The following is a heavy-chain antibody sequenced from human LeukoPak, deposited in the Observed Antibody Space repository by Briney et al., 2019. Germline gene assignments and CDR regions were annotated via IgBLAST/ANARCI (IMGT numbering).Heavy chain of an antibody. CDR2: IYYSGST. J-gene: IGHJ6*02. CDR3: ARDERYSSSSKYYYYGMDV. CDR1: GGSISSYY. V-gene: IGHV4-59*01. Sequence: PSETLSLTCTVSGGSISSYYWSWIRQPPGKGLEWIGYIYYSGSTNYNPSLKSRVTISVDTSKNQFSLKLSSVTAADTAVYYCARDERYSSSSKYYYYGMDVWGQGTTVTVSS. D-gene: IGHD6-13*01.